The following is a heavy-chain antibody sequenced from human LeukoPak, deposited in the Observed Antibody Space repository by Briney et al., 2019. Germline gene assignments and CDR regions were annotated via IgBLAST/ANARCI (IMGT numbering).Heavy chain of an antibody. Sequence: TGRSLRLSCAASGFTFSSYAMRWVRQAPGKGLEWVAVISYDGSNKYYADSVKGRFTISRDNSKNTLYLQMNSLRPEDTAVYYCVTAYYDFLTGYYSPPFDNWGQGTLVTVSS. J-gene: IGHJ4*02. CDR1: GFTFSSYA. CDR2: ISYDGSNK. CDR3: VTAYYDFLTGYYSPPFDN. D-gene: IGHD3-9*01. V-gene: IGHV3-30*01.